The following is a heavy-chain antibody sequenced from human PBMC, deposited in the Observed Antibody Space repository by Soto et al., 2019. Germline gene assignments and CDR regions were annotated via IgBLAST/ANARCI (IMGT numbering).Heavy chain of an antibody. V-gene: IGHV3-23*01. Sequence: GGSLRLSCAASGFTFSSYAMSWVRQAPGKGLEWVSAISGSGGSTYYADSVKGRFTISRDNSKNTLYLQMNSLRAEDTAVYYCATPSIYDSSGYPHFDYWGQGILVTVSS. D-gene: IGHD3-22*01. CDR1: GFTFSSYA. J-gene: IGHJ4*02. CDR3: ATPSIYDSSGYPHFDY. CDR2: ISGSGGST.